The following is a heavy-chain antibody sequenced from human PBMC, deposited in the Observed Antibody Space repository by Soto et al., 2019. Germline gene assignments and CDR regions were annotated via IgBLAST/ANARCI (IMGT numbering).Heavy chain of an antibody. CDR1: GFTFSSYG. CDR3: ARGRGKIAAAGVNWFDP. CDR2: IWYDGSNK. V-gene: IGHV3-33*01. J-gene: IGHJ5*02. Sequence: QVQLVESGGGVVQPGRSLRLSCAASGFTFSSYGMHWVRQAPGKGLEWVAVIWYDGSNKYYADSVKGRFTISRDNSKNTLYLQMNSLRAEDTAVYYCARGRGKIAAAGVNWFDPWGQGTLVTVSS. D-gene: IGHD6-13*01.